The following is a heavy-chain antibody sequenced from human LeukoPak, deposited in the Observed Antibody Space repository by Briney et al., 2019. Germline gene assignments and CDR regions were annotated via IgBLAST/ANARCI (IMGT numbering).Heavy chain of an antibody. J-gene: IGHJ4*02. CDR1: GFTFSGFS. V-gene: IGHV3-7*01. D-gene: IGHD2-2*01. CDR2: MNEYGSEI. CDR3: ARPRGCGSSRCNNFDY. Sequence: EGSLRLSCAVSGFTFSGFSMSWVRQAPGKGLEWVAKMNEYGSEIFYVDSVKGRFTISRDNAKNSLYLQMNRLRAEDTAVYYCARPRGCGSSRCNNFDYWGQGTLVTVSS.